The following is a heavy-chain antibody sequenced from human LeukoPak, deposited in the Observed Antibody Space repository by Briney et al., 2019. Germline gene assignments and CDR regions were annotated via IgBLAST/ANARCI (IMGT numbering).Heavy chain of an antibody. CDR2: IYSGGST. J-gene: IGHJ6*03. D-gene: IGHD6-13*01. Sequence: PGGSLRLSCAASGFTVSSNYMSWVRQAPGKGLEWVSVIYSGGSTYYADSVKGRFTISRDNSKNTLYLQMNSLRAEDTAVYYCARDIAGAPYYYYYMDVWGKGTTVTVSS. CDR3: ARDIAGAPYYYYYMDV. V-gene: IGHV3-53*01. CDR1: GFTVSSNY.